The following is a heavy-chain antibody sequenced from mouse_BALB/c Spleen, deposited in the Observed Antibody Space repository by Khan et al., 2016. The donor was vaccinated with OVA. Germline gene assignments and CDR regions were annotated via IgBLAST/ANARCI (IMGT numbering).Heavy chain of an antibody. CDR2: INPSNDYT. D-gene: IGHD2-14*01. CDR3: VREGAYHRSDGWFAY. CDR1: GYTFTSYT. J-gene: IGHJ3*01. V-gene: IGHV1-4*01. Sequence: QGQLQQSGAELARPGASMKISCKASGYTFTSYTMHWVRQRPGQAPEWVGHINPSNDYTNYNQNFKDKATLIVDKSSSTAYMQLSSLTSEDSAVYYLVREGAYHRSDGWFAYWGQGTLVTVSA.